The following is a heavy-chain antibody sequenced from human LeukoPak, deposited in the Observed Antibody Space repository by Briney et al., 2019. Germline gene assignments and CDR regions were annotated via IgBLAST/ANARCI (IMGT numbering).Heavy chain of an antibody. CDR2: ISYDGYSK. V-gene: IGHV3-30*03. D-gene: IGHD3-9*01. J-gene: IGHJ3*02. CDR3: ARSSHYDILTGYSEEDAFDI. CDR1: GFTFSSYG. Sequence: GGSLRLSCAASGFTFSSYGMHWVRQAPGKGLEWVAVISYDGYSKYYADSVKGRFTISRDNSKNTLYLQMNSLRVEDTAVYYCARSSHYDILTGYSEEDAFDIWGQGTMVTVSS.